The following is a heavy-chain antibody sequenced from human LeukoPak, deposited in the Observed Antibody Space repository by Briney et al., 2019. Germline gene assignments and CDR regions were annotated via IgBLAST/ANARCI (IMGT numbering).Heavy chain of an antibody. CDR1: GFTFSSHA. CDR2: ISYDGNIK. Sequence: GGSLRLSCAASGFTFSSHAMHWVRQAPGKGLEWVAVISYDGNIKYYADAVKGRFTISRDNSKNTLYLQMNSLRAGDTAVYYCATPQGPARYDTSGQESFDYWGQGTLVTVSS. D-gene: IGHD3-22*01. V-gene: IGHV3-30-3*01. J-gene: IGHJ4*02. CDR3: ATPQGPARYDTSGQESFDY.